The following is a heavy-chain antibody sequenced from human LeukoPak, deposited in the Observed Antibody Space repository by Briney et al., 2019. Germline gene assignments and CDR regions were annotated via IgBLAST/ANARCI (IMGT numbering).Heavy chain of an antibody. CDR3: ARERRGSCSGGSCYVFDY. Sequence: PSETLSLTCTLSGDSLNNYYWNWIRQPPGKGLGWIGYIYYSGSTNYNPSLKSRVTMSVDTSKNQFSLKLSSVTAADTAVYYCARERRGSCSGGSCYVFDYWGQGTLVTVSS. J-gene: IGHJ4*02. CDR1: GDSLNNYY. CDR2: IYYSGST. D-gene: IGHD2-15*01. V-gene: IGHV4-59*01.